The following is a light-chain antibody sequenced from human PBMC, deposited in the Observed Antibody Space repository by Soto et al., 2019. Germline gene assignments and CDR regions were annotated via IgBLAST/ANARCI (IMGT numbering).Light chain of an antibody. CDR1: QGISSY. V-gene: IGKV1-8*01. CDR2: AAS. J-gene: IGKJ2*01. Sequence: AIRMTQSPSSLSASTGDRVTITCRASQGISSYLAWYQQKPGTAPKLLIYAASTFQSGVPSSVSGSGSGTDFTLTISCLQSADFATYSCQQYYSYPPTFGQGTKLEIK. CDR3: QQYYSYPPT.